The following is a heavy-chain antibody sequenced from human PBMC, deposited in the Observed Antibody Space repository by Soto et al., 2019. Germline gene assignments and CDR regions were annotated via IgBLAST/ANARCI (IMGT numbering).Heavy chain of an antibody. J-gene: IGHJ6*02. D-gene: IGHD1-26*01. CDR1: GYTFTGDY. CDR2: INPNSGGT. V-gene: IGHV1-2*04. CDR3: ARSQWELLRSYYYGMDV. Sequence: ASVKVSCKASGYTFTGDYMHWVRQAPGQGLEWMGWINPNSGGTNYAQKYQGWVNMNRDTSISTAYMELSRLRTDDTAVYYCARSQWELLRSYYYGMDVWGQGTTVTVSS.